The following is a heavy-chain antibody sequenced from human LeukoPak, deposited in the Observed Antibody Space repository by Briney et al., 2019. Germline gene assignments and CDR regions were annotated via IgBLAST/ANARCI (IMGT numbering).Heavy chain of an antibody. D-gene: IGHD1-26*01. V-gene: IGHV4-38-2*02. Sequence: SETLSLTCTVSGYSISSGYYWGWIRQPPGKGLEWIGSIYHSGSTYYNPSLKSRVTISVDTSKNQFSLKLSSVTAADTAVYCARALGGPYYYYMDVWGKGTTVTISS. CDR2: IYHSGST. CDR3: ARALGGPYYYYMDV. J-gene: IGHJ6*03. CDR1: GYSISSGYY.